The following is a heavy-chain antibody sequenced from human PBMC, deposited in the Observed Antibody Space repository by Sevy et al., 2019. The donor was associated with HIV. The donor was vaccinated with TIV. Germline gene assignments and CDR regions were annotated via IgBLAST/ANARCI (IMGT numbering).Heavy chain of an antibody. CDR2: ISGSGGST. D-gene: IGHD3-16*01. Sequence: GGSLRLSCAASGFTFSNYAMSWVRQAPGKGLEWVSAISGSGGSTYYADSVKVRVTISRDNAKNTLFLQMNSLRAEDTAVYYCAKDTLGNPIEGYLDYWGQGTLVTVSS. J-gene: IGHJ4*02. CDR1: GFTFSNYA. V-gene: IGHV3-23*01. CDR3: AKDTLGNPIEGYLDY.